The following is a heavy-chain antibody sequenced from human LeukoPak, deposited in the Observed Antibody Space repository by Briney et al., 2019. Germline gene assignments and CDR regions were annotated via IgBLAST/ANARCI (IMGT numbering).Heavy chain of an antibody. CDR1: GFTFSSYG. CDR2: ISYDGSNK. J-gene: IGHJ6*02. D-gene: IGHD6-13*01. CDR3: AKVIAAAGPPDYYYYGMDV. V-gene: IGHV3-30*18. Sequence: GGSLRLSCAASGFTFSSYGMHWVRQAPGKGLEGVAVISYDGSNKYYADSVKGRFTISRDNSKNTLYLQMNSLRAEDTAVYYCAKVIAAAGPPDYYYYGMDVWGQGTTVTVSS.